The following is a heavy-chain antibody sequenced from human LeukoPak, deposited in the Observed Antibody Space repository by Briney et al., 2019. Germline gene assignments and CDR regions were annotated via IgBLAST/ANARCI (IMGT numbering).Heavy chain of an antibody. J-gene: IGHJ4*02. V-gene: IGHV4-59*01. D-gene: IGHD5-24*01. CDR3: ARGGMAKDY. Sequence: PSETLSLTCTVSGGSISSYYWSWIRQPPGKGLEWIGYIYYSGSTNYNPSLKSRVTISVDTSKNQFSLKLSSVTAADTAVYYCARGGMAKDYWGQGTLVTVSS. CDR1: GGSISSYY. CDR2: IYYSGST.